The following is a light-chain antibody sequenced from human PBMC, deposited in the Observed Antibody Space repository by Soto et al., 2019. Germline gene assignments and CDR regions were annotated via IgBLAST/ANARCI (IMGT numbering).Light chain of an antibody. CDR1: QTISNTF. Sequence: EIVLTQSPGTLSLSPGERATLSCRASQTISNTFLAWYQQRPGQAPRLLIYGASGRAAGIPDRFSGSGSGTDFTLTISRLEPEDFAVYYCQQYHNWPAFGQGTKVDIK. J-gene: IGKJ1*01. V-gene: IGKV3-20*01. CDR3: QQYHNWPA. CDR2: GAS.